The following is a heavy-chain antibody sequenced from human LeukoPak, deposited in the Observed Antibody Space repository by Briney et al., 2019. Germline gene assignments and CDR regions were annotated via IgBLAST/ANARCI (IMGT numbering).Heavy chain of an antibody. J-gene: IGHJ4*02. Sequence: GGSLRLSCAASGFTFSRNSMNWVRQAPGKGLEWVSSISSSSTYIYYADLVKGRFTISRDNAKNSLYLQMNSLRADDTALYYCARDAGSGSYYIDYWGRGTLVTVSS. CDR2: ISSSSTYI. D-gene: IGHD3-10*01. CDR3: ARDAGSGSYYIDY. CDR1: GFTFSRNS. V-gene: IGHV3-21*01.